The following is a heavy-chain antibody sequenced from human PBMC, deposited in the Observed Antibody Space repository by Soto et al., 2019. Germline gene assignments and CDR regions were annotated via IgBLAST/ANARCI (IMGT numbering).Heavy chain of an antibody. V-gene: IGHV4-39*01. CDR1: GGSISSSSYY. J-gene: IGHJ6*02. D-gene: IGHD2-2*02. Sequence: SETLSLTCTVSGGSISSSSYYWGWIRQPPGKGLEWIGSIYYSGSTYYNPSLKSRVTISVDASKNQFSLKLSSVTAADTAVYYCRVGCSSTSCYTNYYYGMDVWGQGTTVTVSS. CDR2: IYYSGST. CDR3: RVGCSSTSCYTNYYYGMDV.